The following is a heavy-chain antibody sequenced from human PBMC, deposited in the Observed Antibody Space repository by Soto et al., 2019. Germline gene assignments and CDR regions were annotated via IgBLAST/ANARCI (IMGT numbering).Heavy chain of an antibody. CDR1: GFTFSNYA. CDR2: ISGSGKST. Sequence: GGSLRLSCAASGFTFSNYAMSWVRQAPGKGLEWVSGISGSGKSTYYADSVKGRFTISRDNSKNTLFLQMNSLRVEDTAMYYCAKSDIVVVPAAVVDYWGQGTQVTVSS. D-gene: IGHD2-2*01. CDR3: AKSDIVVVPAAVVDY. V-gene: IGHV3-23*01. J-gene: IGHJ4*02.